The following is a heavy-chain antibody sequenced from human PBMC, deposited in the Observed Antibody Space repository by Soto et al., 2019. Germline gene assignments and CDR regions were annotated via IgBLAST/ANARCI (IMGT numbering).Heavy chain of an antibody. D-gene: IGHD3-3*01. CDR3: ARDVGFWSGYSYYFDY. V-gene: IGHV1-3*01. CDR1: GDTFTSYA. CDR2: INAGNGNT. Sequence: GASVKVSCKASGDTFTSYAMHWVRQAPGQRLEWMGWINAGNGNTKYSQKFQGRVTITRDTSASTAYMELSSLRPEDTAVYYCARDVGFWSGYSYYFDYWGQGTLVTVSS. J-gene: IGHJ4*02.